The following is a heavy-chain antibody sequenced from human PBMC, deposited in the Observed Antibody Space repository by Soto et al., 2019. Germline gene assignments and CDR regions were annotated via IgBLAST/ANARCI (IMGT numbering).Heavy chain of an antibody. D-gene: IGHD6-19*01. J-gene: IGHJ4*02. CDR1: GGTFSSYA. Sequence: SCKASGGTFSSYAMSWVRQAPGKGLEWVSVISGSGDSTYYADSMKGRFTISRDNSKNTLYLQMNSLRAEDTAVYYCARRSSGWYFDYWGQGTLVTVSS. CDR3: ARRSSGWYFDY. V-gene: IGHV3-23*01. CDR2: ISGSGDST.